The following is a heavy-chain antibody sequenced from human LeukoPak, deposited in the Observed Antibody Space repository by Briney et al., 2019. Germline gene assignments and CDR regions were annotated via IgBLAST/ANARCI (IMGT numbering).Heavy chain of an antibody. CDR1: GFTLSDYD. Sequence: GGSLRLSCAASGFTLSDYDTHWVRQPIGKGLDWVSGLGSAGDKYHAGSERGRFTISREDAENSVYLQMNGLRPEDTAIYYCARAKRETSTRPWTSGMDVWGQGTRVTVSS. V-gene: IGHV3-13*01. J-gene: IGHJ6*02. CDR3: ARAKRETSTRPWTSGMDV. CDR2: LGSAGDK. D-gene: IGHD3/OR15-3a*01.